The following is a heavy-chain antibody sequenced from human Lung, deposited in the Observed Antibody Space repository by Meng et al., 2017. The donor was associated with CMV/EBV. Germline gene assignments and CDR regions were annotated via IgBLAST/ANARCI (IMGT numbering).Heavy chain of an antibody. CDR1: GCSISSSNW. D-gene: IGHD6-19*01. CDR3: ASFPPPGKQWLVTDY. Sequence: LQVPRHARVHPSGPLALSCAVSGCSISSSNWWSGVRQPPGKGLEWIGEIYHSGSTNYNPSLKSRVTISVDKSKNQFSLKLSSVTAADTAVYYCASFPPPGKQWLVTDYWGQGTLVTVSS. V-gene: IGHV4-4*02. J-gene: IGHJ4*02. CDR2: IYHSGST.